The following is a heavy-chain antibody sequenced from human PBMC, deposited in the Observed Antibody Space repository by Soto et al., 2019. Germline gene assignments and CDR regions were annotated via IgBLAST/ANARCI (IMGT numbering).Heavy chain of an antibody. V-gene: IGHV3-15*01. CDR3: TTEGYYDILTGYFF. J-gene: IGHJ4*02. D-gene: IGHD3-9*01. CDR2: IKSKTDGGTT. Sequence: GGSLRLSCAASGFTFSNAWMSWVRQAPGKGLEWVGRIKSKTDGGTTDYAAPVKGRFTISRDDSKNTLYLQMNSLKTEDTAVYYCTTEGYYDILTGYFFWGQGTLVTVSS. CDR1: GFTFSNAW.